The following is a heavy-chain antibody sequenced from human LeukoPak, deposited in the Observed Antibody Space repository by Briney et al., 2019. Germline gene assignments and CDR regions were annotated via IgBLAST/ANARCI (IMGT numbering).Heavy chain of an antibody. D-gene: IGHD3-22*01. CDR2: ISVRSNYI. J-gene: IGHJ4*02. CDR3: VRLRRNSDTSGFYYYYDF. V-gene: IGHV3-21*01. CDR1: GYTFSSYS. Sequence: NTGGSLRLSCVASGYTFSSYSINWVRQAPGKGLEWVSPISVRSNYIYYADSVRGRFSISRDDARDSLYLQMNSLRAEDTAVYYCVRLRRNSDTSGFYYYYDFWGQGTLVTVSS.